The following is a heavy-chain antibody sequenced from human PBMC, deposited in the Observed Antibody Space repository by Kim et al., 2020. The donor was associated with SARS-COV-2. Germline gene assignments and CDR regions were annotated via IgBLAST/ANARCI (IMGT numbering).Heavy chain of an antibody. CDR2: IYYSGST. Sequence: SETLSLTCTVSGGSISSSSYYWGWIRQPPGKGLEWIGSIYYSGSTYYNPSLKSRVTISVDTSKNQFSLKLSSVTAADTAVYYCARISTMVRGFTNWFDP. J-gene: IGHJ5*02. V-gene: IGHV4-39*01. CDR1: GGSISSSSYY. CDR3: ARISTMVRGFTNWFDP. D-gene: IGHD3-10*01.